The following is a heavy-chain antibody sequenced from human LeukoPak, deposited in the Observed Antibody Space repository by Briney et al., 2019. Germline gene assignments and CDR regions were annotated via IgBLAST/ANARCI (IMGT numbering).Heavy chain of an antibody. CDR2: INGDGSST. V-gene: IGHV3-74*01. Sequence: GGSLRLSCAASGFTFSTYWMHWVRQAPGKGLVWVSRINGDGSSTSYGDSVKGRFTISRDNAKNTLYLRMNGLRVEDTAVYYCARALGDIRGQGTLVTVSS. J-gene: IGHJ4*02. CDR3: ARALGDI. CDR1: GFTFSTYW.